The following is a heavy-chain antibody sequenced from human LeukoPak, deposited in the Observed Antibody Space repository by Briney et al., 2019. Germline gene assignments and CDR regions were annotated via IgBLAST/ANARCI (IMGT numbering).Heavy chain of an antibody. CDR1: GYTFTTKY. CDR2: MNPNSGDT. J-gene: IGHJ5*02. V-gene: IGHV1-2*02. CDR3: ATDQYTSSSGRFDP. Sequence: ASVKVSCKASGYTFTTKYMHWVRQASGQGLEWIEWMNPNSGDTKYAQKFQGRVTMTRDTSITTAYMELSRLRSDDTAVYYCATDQYTSSSGRFDPWGQGSLVTVSS. D-gene: IGHD6-6*01.